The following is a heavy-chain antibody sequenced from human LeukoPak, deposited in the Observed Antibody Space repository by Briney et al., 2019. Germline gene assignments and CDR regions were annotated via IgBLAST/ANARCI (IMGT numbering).Heavy chain of an antibody. D-gene: IGHD5-18*01. V-gene: IGHV3-48*03. CDR3: ARVGYSYSYSL. J-gene: IGHJ6*04. CDR1: GFTFSSYE. CDR2: ISYGANII. Sequence: GGSLRLSCVASGFTFSSYEMNWVRQAPGKGLEWIAYISYGANIISYADSVKGRFTISRDNAKNSLYLQMNSLRAEDTAVYYCARVGYSYSYSLWGKGTTVTISS.